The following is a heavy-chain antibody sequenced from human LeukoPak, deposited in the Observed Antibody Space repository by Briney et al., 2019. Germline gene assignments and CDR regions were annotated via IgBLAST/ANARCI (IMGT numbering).Heavy chain of an antibody. CDR3: ASLVAAAGTGAVDY. D-gene: IGHD6-13*01. Sequence: RSGGSLRLSCAASGFTFSSYWMHWVRQAPGKGLVWVSRINSDGSSTSYADSVKGRFTISRDNAKNTLYLQMNSLRAEDTAVYYCASLVAAAGTGAVDYWGQGTLVTVSS. V-gene: IGHV3-74*01. CDR1: GFTFSSYW. CDR2: INSDGSST. J-gene: IGHJ4*02.